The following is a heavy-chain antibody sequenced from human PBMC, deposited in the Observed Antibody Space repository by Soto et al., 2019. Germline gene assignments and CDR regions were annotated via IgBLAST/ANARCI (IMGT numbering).Heavy chain of an antibody. V-gene: IGHV3-23*01. CDR2: ITTGGINT. Sequence: PAGSLRLSCATSGFTFASYAMTWVRQAPGKGLEWVSSITTGGINTHYADFVRGRFTISRDNSKNTVYLETKTLSAEDTAVYYCGKVMTDYSKAVGDDWGQGTLVTVSS. CDR1: GFTFASYA. D-gene: IGHD4-4*01. J-gene: IGHJ4*02. CDR3: GKVMTDYSKAVGDD.